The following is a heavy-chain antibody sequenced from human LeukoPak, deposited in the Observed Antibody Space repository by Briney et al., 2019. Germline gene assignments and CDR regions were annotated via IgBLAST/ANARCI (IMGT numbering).Heavy chain of an antibody. D-gene: IGHD6-13*01. J-gene: IGHJ4*02. V-gene: IGHV3-30*02. CDR2: IRYDGSNK. CDR1: GFTFSSYG. Sequence: GGSLRLSCAASGFTFSSYGMHWVRQAPGKGLEWVAFIRYDGSNKYYADPVKGRFTISRDNSKNTLYLQMNSLRAEDTAVYYCAKDRYSSSGSDYWGQGTLVTVSS. CDR3: AKDRYSSSGSDY.